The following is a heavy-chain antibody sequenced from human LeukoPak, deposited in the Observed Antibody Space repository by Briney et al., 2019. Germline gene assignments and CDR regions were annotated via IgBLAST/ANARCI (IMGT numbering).Heavy chain of an antibody. V-gene: IGHV3-30-3*01. Sequence: GRSLRLSCAASGFTFSSYAMHWVRQAPGKGLEWVAVISYDGSNKYYADSVKGRFTISRDNAKNSLYLQMNSLRADDTAVYYCARFAAGGSYYYYMDVWGKGTTVTVSS. CDR3: ARFAAGGSYYYYMDV. CDR1: GFTFSSYA. D-gene: IGHD6-25*01. J-gene: IGHJ6*03. CDR2: ISYDGSNK.